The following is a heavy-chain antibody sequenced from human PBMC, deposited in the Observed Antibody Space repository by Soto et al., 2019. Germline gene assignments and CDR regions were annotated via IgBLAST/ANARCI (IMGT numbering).Heavy chain of an antibody. CDR1: GFTFSSYA. CDR2: ISGSGGST. J-gene: IGHJ4*02. CDR3: AKASGWFGEFDY. Sequence: EVQLLESGGGLVQPGGSLRLSCAASGFTFSSYAMSWVRQAPGKGLEWVSAISGSGGSTYYADSVKGRFTISRDNSKNTPYLQMNSLTAEDTAVYYCAKASGWFGEFDYWGQGTLVTVSS. V-gene: IGHV3-23*01. D-gene: IGHD3-10*01.